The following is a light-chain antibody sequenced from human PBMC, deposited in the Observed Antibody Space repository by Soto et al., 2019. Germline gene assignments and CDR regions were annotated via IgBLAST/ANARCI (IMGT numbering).Light chain of an antibody. J-gene: IGKJ4*01. V-gene: IGKV1-33*01. Sequence: VQMTQSPGALSASVGGGFTSTCPASHDISIYLNWYQQKPGKAPMLLSYDTSKLETGVPSRFSGSGSGTDFTFTISSLQPEGIATYYCQQYDNLPNLTFGGGTKVDIK. CDR1: HDISIY. CDR3: QQYDNLPNLT. CDR2: DTS.